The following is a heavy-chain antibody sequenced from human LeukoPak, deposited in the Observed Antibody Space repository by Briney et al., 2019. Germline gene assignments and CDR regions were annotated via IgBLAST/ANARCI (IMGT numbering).Heavy chain of an antibody. D-gene: IGHD2-15*01. J-gene: IGHJ5*02. CDR2: IYYSGST. Sequence: SETLSLTCTVSGGSISSSSYYWGWIRQPPGTGLEWIGSIYYSGSTYYNPSLKSRVTISVDTSKNQFSLKLSSVTAADTAVYYCARDHTVYCSGGSCYSYWFDPWGQGTLVTVSS. CDR1: GGSISSSSYY. V-gene: IGHV4-39*01. CDR3: ARDHTVYCSGGSCYSYWFDP.